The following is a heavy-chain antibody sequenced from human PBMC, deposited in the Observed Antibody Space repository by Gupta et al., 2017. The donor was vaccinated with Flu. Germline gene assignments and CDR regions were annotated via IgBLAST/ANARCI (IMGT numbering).Heavy chain of an antibody. CDR3: ARDTLASGSSDY. V-gene: IGHV4-61*02. Sequence: QVQLQESGRGLVKPSQTLSLTCTVSGVSVSSTNYYWRWIRQAAGKGLEWIGRIYDSESTNYNPSLKSRGTISVDTSKNQFSLKLSSVTAADTAVYYCARDTLASGSSDYWGQGTLVTVSS. D-gene: IGHD1-26*01. CDR2: IYDSEST. CDR1: GVSVSSTNYY. J-gene: IGHJ4*02.